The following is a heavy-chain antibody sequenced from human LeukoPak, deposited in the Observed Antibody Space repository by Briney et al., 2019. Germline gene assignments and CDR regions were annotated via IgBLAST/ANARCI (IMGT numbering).Heavy chain of an antibody. J-gene: IGHJ5*02. Sequence: GGSLRLSCAASGFTFSNYGMHWVRRAPGKGLDWVAVISFDGSNIYYADSAKGRFTISRDNSKNTLYLQMNSLGAEDTALYYCAREVPYGDYQDGEGFDPWGQGTLVTVSS. CDR3: AREVPYGDYQDGEGFDP. V-gene: IGHV3-30*19. CDR2: ISFDGSNI. D-gene: IGHD4-17*01. CDR1: GFTFSNYG.